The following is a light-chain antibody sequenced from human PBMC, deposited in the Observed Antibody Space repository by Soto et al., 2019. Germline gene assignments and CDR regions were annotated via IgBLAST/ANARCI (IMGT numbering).Light chain of an antibody. CDR2: EVN. Sequence: QSVLTQPASVSGSPGQSITISCAGTGIGRYNYVSWYQHHPGRAPKLIIFEVNNRPSGISDRFSGSKSGNTASLTISGLQAEDEADYYCSSYTSSSTPYVFGGGTKVTVL. J-gene: IGLJ1*01. V-gene: IGLV2-14*01. CDR1: GIGRYNY. CDR3: SSYTSSSTPYV.